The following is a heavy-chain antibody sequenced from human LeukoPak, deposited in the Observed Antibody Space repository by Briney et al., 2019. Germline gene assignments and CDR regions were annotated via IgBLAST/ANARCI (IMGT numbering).Heavy chain of an antibody. V-gene: IGHV3-53*01. CDR3: AGRHCSGGGCYFAGADPFDY. CDR1: GFTVSSTY. J-gene: IGHJ4*02. CDR2: IYSGGNI. D-gene: IGHD2-15*01. Sequence: PGGSLRLSCAASGFTVSSTYMSWVRQAPRKGLEWVSVIYSGGNIYYIESVKGRFTISRDTSKNTLYLQMNSLRAEDTAVYFCAGRHCSGGGCYFAGADPFDYWGQGTLVTVSS.